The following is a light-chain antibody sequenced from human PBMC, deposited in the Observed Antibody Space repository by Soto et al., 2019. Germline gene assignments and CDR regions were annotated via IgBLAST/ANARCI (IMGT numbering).Light chain of an antibody. CDR3: SSYAGSNNV. CDR2: EVS. Sequence: QSVLTQPPCASLSPGQSVTISCTGTSSDVGGYNYVSWYQQHPGKAPKLMIYEVSKRPSGVPDRFSGSKSGNTASLTVSGLQAEDEADYYCSSYAGSNNVFGTGTKVTVL. CDR1: SSDVGGYNY. V-gene: IGLV2-8*01. J-gene: IGLJ1*01.